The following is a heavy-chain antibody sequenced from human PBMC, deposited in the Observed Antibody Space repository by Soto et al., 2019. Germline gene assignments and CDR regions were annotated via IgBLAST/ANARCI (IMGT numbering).Heavy chain of an antibody. D-gene: IGHD3-9*01. CDR1: GGSFSGYY. V-gene: IGHV4-34*01. CDR2: INHSGST. J-gene: IGHJ4*02. Sequence: PSETLSLTCAVYGGSFSGYYWSWIRQPPGKGLEWIGEINHSGSTNYNPSLKSRVTISVDTSKNQFSLKLSSATAADTAVYYCARRRYYDILTGYYVGFDYWGQGTLVTAPQ. CDR3: ARRRYYDILTGYYVGFDY.